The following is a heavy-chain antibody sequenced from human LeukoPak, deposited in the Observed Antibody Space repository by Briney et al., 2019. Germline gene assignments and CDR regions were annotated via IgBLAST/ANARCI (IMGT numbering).Heavy chain of an antibody. CDR1: GGSISSGSYH. D-gene: IGHD6-19*01. V-gene: IGHV4-61*02. Sequence: SETLSLTCTVSGGSISSGSYHWSWIRQPAGKGLEWIGRIYTSGSTNYNPSLKSRVTISVDTSNNQFSLKLSSVTAADTAVYYCARERVRSGWAYDIWGQGTMVTVSS. CDR2: IYTSGST. CDR3: ARERVRSGWAYDI. J-gene: IGHJ3*02.